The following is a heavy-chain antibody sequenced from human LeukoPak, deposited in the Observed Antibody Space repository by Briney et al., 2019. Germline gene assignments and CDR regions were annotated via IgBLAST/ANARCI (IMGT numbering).Heavy chain of an antibody. CDR1: GFTFSNYW. Sequence: QPGGSLRLSCAASGFTFSNYWMHWVRQAPGKGLVWVSRIENDGSGTSYADSVKGRFIISRDNAKNTLYLQMNSLRAEDTAVYYCARDGYYYDSSGYYHVNWLDPWGQGTLVTVSS. D-gene: IGHD3-22*01. V-gene: IGHV3-74*01. J-gene: IGHJ5*02. CDR3: ARDGYYYDSSGYYHVNWLDP. CDR2: IENDGSGT.